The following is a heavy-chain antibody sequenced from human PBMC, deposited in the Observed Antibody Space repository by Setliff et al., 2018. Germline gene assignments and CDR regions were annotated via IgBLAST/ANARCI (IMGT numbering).Heavy chain of an antibody. D-gene: IGHD4-17*01. CDR1: GGSISSSTYY. CDR2: IYYSGST. CDR3: ARHYGDSYSYYYIDV. V-gene: IGHV4-39*01. J-gene: IGHJ6*03. Sequence: NPSETLSLTCTVSGGSISSSTYYWGWIRQPPGKGREWIATIYYSGSTYYNPSLKSRVTISVDTSENQFSVKLSSVTAADTAVYYCARHYGDSYSYYYIDVWGNGTTVTVSS.